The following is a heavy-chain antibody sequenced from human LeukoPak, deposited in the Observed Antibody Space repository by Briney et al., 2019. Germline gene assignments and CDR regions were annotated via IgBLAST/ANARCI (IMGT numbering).Heavy chain of an antibody. CDR1: GYQFSDYY. Sequence: ASVEISCKASGYQFSDYYVHWVQQAPGKGLEWMGRINPKNGETMYEGKFLDRITISADTSTNTVYTQLSSLRSEDTAVYYCATPSGSYFGYYYYHWWGQGTLVTVSS. J-gene: IGHJ1*01. V-gene: IGHV1-69-2*01. CDR2: INPKNGET. D-gene: IGHD1-26*01. CDR3: ATPSGSYFGYYYYHW.